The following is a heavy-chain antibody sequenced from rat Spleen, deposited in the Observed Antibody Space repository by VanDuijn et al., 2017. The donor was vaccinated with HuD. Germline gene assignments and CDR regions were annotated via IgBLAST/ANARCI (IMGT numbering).Heavy chain of an antibody. Sequence: EVQLVESGGGLVQPGRSLKLSCAASGFTFTNYAMHWIRQAPTKGLEWVASITYDGGTTYSRDSVKGRFTISRDNAKSSLYLQMDSLRFEDTATYYCTTDGYYDYWGQGVMVTVSS. J-gene: IGHJ2*01. CDR3: TTDGYYDY. CDR2: ITYDGGTT. V-gene: IGHV5-20*01. CDR1: GFTFTNYA.